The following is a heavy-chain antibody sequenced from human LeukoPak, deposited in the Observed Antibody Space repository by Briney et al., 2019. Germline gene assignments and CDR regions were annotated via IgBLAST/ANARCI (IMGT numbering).Heavy chain of an antibody. CDR2: INPNSGGT. V-gene: IGHV1-2*02. CDR1: GYTFTGHY. Sequence: ASVKVSCKASGYTFTGHYMHWVRQAPGQGLEWMGWINPNSGGTNYAQKFQGRVTMTRDTSISTAYMELSRLRSDDTAVYYCARGVIYYYYMDVWGKGTTVTVSS. J-gene: IGHJ6*03. CDR3: ARGVIYYYYMDV.